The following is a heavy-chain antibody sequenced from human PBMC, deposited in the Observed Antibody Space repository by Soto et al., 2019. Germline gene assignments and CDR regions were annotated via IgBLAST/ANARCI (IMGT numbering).Heavy chain of an antibody. V-gene: IGHV4-59*02. CDR2: MYYRGTT. Sequence: VQLQESGPGLVKPSETLSLTCTVSGGSVNSYYWSWIRQPPGKGLEWIGYMYYRGTTKYNPSHQSRVTISVDTSKNQFSPKLSSVTAADTAVYYCATTGGYSFGDMGVDPWGQGTLVTVSS. CDR1: GGSVNSYY. CDR3: ATTGGYSFGDMGVDP. J-gene: IGHJ5*02. D-gene: IGHD5-18*01.